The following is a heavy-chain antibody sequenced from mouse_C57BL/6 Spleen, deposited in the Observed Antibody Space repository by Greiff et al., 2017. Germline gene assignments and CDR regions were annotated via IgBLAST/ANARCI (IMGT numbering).Heavy chain of an antibody. V-gene: IGHV1-64*01. CDR1: GYTFTSYW. J-gene: IGHJ4*01. D-gene: IGHD2-5*01. CDR3: AKDYSNYVYAMDY. CDR2: IHPNSGST. Sequence: VKLQQPGAELVKPGASVKLSCKASGYTFTSYWMHWVKQRPGQGLEWIGLIHPNSGSTNYNEKFKSKATLTVDKSSSTAYMQLSSLTSEDSAVYYCAKDYSNYVYAMDYWGQGTSVTVSS.